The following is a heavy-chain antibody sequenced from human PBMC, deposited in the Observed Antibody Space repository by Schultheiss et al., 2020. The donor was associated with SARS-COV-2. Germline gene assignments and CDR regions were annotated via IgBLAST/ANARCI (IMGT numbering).Heavy chain of an antibody. CDR2: IYYSGST. V-gene: IGHV4-39*01. CDR1: GGSISSSSYY. Sequence: SETLSLTCTVSGGSISSSSYYWGWIRQPPGKGLEWIVSIYYSGSTYYNPSLKSRVTISVDTSKNQFSLKLSSVTAADTTVYYCAIVAITMVRGVIGLSPHGDYWGQGTLVTVSS. J-gene: IGHJ4*02. D-gene: IGHD3-10*01. CDR3: AIVAITMVRGVIGLSPHGDY.